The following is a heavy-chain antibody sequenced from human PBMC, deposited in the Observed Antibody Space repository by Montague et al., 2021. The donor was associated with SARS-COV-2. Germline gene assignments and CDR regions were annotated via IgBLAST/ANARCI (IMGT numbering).Heavy chain of an antibody. CDR1: GGSISSSNYY. D-gene: IGHD5-12*01. J-gene: IGHJ3*02. V-gene: IGHV4-39*02. CDR3: ARRGRKLLPVATTIGGFDI. CDR2: IYDSGST. Sequence: SETLSLTCTVSGGSISSSNYYWDWIRQPPGKGLEWIGSIYDSGSTYYNPFLKSRVTISVDTSKNHFSLKLSSVTAADTAVYYCARRGRKLLPVATTIGGFDIWGQGTMVTASS.